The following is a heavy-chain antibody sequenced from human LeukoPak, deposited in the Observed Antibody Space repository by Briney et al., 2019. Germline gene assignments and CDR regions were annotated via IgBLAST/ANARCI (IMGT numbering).Heavy chain of an antibody. D-gene: IGHD2-15*01. CDR1: GFTFSSYT. V-gene: IGHV3-21*04. J-gene: IGHJ3*01. CDR3: ATKAVPRPRLYDAFDF. CDR2: ITSSSSYI. Sequence: PGGSLRLSCAASGFTFSSYTMNWVRQAPGKGPEWVSSITSSSSYIYYADSVKGRFSISRDNSRNTLYLQMNSLRADDTAVYYCATKAVPRPRLYDAFDFWGQGTVVTVSS.